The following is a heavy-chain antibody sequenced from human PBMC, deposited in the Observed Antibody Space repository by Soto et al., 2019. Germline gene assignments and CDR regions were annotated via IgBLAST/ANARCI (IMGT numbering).Heavy chain of an antibody. V-gene: IGHV3-23*01. CDR1: GFTFSSYV. CDR3: AKVNFRGGFDY. Sequence: EVQLLASGGGLVQPGGSLRLSCAASGFTFSSYVMSWVRQAPGKGLEWVSAISGSGGSTYYADSVKGRFIISRDKSKNTLYLQMNSLRAEDTAVYYCAKVNFRGGFDYWGQGTLVTVSS. D-gene: IGHD3-16*01. J-gene: IGHJ4*02. CDR2: ISGSGGST.